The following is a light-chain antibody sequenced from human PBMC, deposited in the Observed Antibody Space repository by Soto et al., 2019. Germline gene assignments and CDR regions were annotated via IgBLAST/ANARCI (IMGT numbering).Light chain of an antibody. J-gene: IGKJ1*01. CDR1: QSISRS. Sequence: EIVLTQSPATLSLSPGERATLSCRASQSISRSLAWYQQKPGQAPRLLIYDASTRATGFPARFSGSGSGTDFTLTIGSLAPEDFAVYYCQQRSEWPRTFGQGTKVEIK. V-gene: IGKV3-11*01. CDR2: DAS. CDR3: QQRSEWPRT.